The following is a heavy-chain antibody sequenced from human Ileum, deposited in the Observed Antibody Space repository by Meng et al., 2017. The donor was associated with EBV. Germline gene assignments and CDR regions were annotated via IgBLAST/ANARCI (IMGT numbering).Heavy chain of an antibody. CDR2: ISPYTGGT. D-gene: IGHD1-1*01. Sequence: QVPLVQSGAEVKKPGASVKVSCRASGYTFNNYGLNWVRQAPGQGLEWMGWISPYTGGTKYAQKFQGWVTLTRDTSISTAYMELSRLRSDDTAVYYCARGRYELIWGLFDPWGQGTLVTVSS. V-gene: IGHV1-2*04. J-gene: IGHJ5*02. CDR1: GYTFNNYG. CDR3: ARGRYELIWGLFDP.